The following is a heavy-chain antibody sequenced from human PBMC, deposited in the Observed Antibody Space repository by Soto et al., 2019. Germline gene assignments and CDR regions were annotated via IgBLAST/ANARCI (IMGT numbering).Heavy chain of an antibody. V-gene: IGHV4-31*03. Sequence: SGTLSLTCTFSCGSISSGGYYWSWIRQHPGKGLEWIGYIYYSGSTYYNPSLKSRVTISVDTSKNQFSLKLSSVTAADTAVYYCVRFPVAGTSGPPVYWGQGTLVTGSS. CDR3: VRFPVAGTSGPPVY. J-gene: IGHJ4*02. CDR2: IYYSGST. D-gene: IGHD6-19*01. CDR1: CGSISSGGYY.